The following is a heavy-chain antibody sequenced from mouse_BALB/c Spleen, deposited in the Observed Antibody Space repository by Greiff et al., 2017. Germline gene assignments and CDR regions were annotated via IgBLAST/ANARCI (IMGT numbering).Heavy chain of an antibody. CDR2: ISYSGST. CDR3: ARYGRKDFDY. D-gene: IGHD1-1*01. V-gene: IGHV3-2*02. Sequence: VQLKESGPGLVKPSQSLSLTCTVTGYSITSDYAWNWIRQFPGNKLEWMGYISYSGSTSYNPSLKSRISITRDTSKNQFFLQLNSVTTEDTATYYCARYGRKDFDYWGQGTTLTVSS. CDR1: GYSITSDYA. J-gene: IGHJ2*01.